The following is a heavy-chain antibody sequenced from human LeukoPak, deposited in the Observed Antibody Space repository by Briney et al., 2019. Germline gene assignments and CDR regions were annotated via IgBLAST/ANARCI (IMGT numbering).Heavy chain of an antibody. Sequence: GGSLRLSCAASGFTFSSYSMNWVRQAPGKGLEWVAVISYDGSNKYYADSVKGRFTISRDNSKNTLYLQVNSLRAEDTAVYYCARDSWDCTNGVCYAAGMDVWGQGTTVTVSS. CDR2: ISYDGSNK. J-gene: IGHJ6*02. D-gene: IGHD2-8*01. CDR1: GFTFSSYS. CDR3: ARDSWDCTNGVCYAAGMDV. V-gene: IGHV3-30*03.